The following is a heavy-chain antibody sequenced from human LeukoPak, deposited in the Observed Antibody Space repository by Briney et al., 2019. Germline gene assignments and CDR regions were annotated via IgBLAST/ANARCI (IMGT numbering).Heavy chain of an antibody. J-gene: IGHJ4*02. Sequence: GASVKVSCKASGYTFTGYYLHWVRQAPGQGLEWMGWINPNSGGTSYAQKFQGRVTMTRDTSINTAYMELSRLSSDDTAFYYCARGAGNFGEFDFDYWGQGTLVTVSS. CDR1: GYTFTGYY. CDR2: INPNSGGT. CDR3: ARGAGNFGEFDFDY. V-gene: IGHV1-2*02. D-gene: IGHD3-10*01.